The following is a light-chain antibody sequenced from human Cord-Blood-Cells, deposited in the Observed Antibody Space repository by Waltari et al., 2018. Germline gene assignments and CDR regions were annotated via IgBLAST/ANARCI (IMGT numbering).Light chain of an antibody. Sequence: ISCTGTSSDVGGYNYVSWYQQHPGKAPKLMIYEVSKRPSGVPDRFSGSKSGNTASLTVSGLQAEDEADYYCSSYAGSNNFVVFGGGTKLTVL. J-gene: IGLJ2*01. V-gene: IGLV2-8*01. CDR3: SSYAGSNNFVV. CDR2: EVS. CDR1: SSDVGGYNY.